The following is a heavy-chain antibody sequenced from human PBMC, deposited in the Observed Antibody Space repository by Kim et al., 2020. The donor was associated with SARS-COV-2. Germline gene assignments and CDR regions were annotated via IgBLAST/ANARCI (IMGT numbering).Heavy chain of an antibody. CDR2: IRSKAYGGTT. V-gene: IGHV3-49*04. D-gene: IGHD3-10*01. J-gene: IGHJ6*02. CDR3: TRGWVVRGVIITNRYYYYGMDV. Sequence: GGSLRLSCTASGFTFGDYAMSWVRQAPGKGLEWVGFIRSKAYGGTTEYAASVKGRFTISRDDSKSIAYLQMNSLKTEDTAVYYCTRGWVVRGVIITNRYYYYGMDVWGQGTTVTVSS. CDR1: GFTFGDYA.